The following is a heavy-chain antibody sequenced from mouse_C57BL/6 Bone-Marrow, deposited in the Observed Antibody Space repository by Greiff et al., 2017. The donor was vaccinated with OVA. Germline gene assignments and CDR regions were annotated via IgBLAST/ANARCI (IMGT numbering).Heavy chain of an antibody. CDR3: ARYYYYGSSLYYAMDY. D-gene: IGHD1-1*01. J-gene: IGHJ4*01. Sequence: VQLKQSVAELVRPGASVKLSCTASGFNIKNTYMHWVKQRPEQGLEWIGRIDPANGNTKYAPKFQGKATITADTSSNTAYLQLSSLTSEDTAIYYCARYYYYGSSLYYAMDYWGQGTSVTVSS. CDR2: IDPANGNT. CDR1: GFNIKNTY. V-gene: IGHV14-3*01.